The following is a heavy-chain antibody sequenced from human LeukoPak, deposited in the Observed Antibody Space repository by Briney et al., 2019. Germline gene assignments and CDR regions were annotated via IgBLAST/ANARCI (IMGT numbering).Heavy chain of an antibody. J-gene: IGHJ4*02. V-gene: IGHV4-59*01. Sequence: SETLSLTCTVSGGSISSYYWSWIRQPPGKGLEWIGYIYYSGSTNYNPSLKSRVTISVDTSKNQFSLKLSSVTAADTAVYYCARGGGYCSGGSCYANYDYRGQGTLVTVSS. CDR3: ARGGGYCSGGSCYANYDY. D-gene: IGHD2-15*01. CDR2: IYYSGST. CDR1: GGSISSYY.